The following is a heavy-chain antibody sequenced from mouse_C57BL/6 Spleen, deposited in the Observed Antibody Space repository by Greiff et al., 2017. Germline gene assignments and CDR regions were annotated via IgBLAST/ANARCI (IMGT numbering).Heavy chain of an antibody. V-gene: IGHV1-54*01. CDR3: ARGKLDFFDY. CDR1: GYAFTNYL. J-gene: IGHJ2*01. D-gene: IGHD2-12*01. Sequence: QVQLKESGAELVRPGTSVKVSCKASGYAFTNYLIEWVKQRPGQGLEWIGVINPGSGGTNYNEKFKGKATLTADKSSSTAYMQLSSLTSEDSAVYFCARGKLDFFDYWGQGTTLTVSS. CDR2: INPGSGGT.